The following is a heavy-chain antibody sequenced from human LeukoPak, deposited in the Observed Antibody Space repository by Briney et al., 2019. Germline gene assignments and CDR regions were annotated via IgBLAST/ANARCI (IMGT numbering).Heavy chain of an antibody. Sequence: GASVTVSYKASGGTFINYAISWVRQAPGQGLEWVGRIIPILGIANYAQKFQGRVTITADQSTSTAYMQLRSLRSEDTAVYYCARDLQHGSARSRYSNYWGQGTLVTVSS. CDR2: IIPILGIA. CDR1: GGTFINYA. J-gene: IGHJ4*02. CDR3: ARDLQHGSARSRYSNY. D-gene: IGHD2-15*01. V-gene: IGHV1-69*04.